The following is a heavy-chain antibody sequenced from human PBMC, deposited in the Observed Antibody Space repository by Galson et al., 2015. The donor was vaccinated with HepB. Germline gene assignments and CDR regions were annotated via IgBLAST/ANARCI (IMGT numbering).Heavy chain of an antibody. D-gene: IGHD3-16*01. CDR3: ARDSGGYALDY. Sequence: SLRLSCAASGFTLHDHPMHWVRQGPGKGLEWVSGISWNSGSIDYADSVKGRFTISRDNAKNSLYLQMNSLRVEDTALYYCARDSGGYALDYWGQGSLVTVSS. J-gene: IGHJ4*02. CDR2: ISWNSGSI. V-gene: IGHV3-9*01. CDR1: GFTLHDHP.